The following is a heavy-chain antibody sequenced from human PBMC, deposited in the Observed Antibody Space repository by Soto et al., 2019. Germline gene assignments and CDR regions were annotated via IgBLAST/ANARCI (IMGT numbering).Heavy chain of an antibody. D-gene: IGHD6-19*01. CDR1: GGTFSTYA. CDR3: TRPKGTYSSGYYYFDF. CDR2: IIPLFGPA. Sequence: QVQLEQSGAEVKQPGSSVRVSCKTSGGTFSTYAINWVRQSPGKGLEWMGAIIPLFGPADYSQKFQGRVTITADESTSTAYMELSSLRSDDTAVYFCTRPKGTYSSGYYYFDFWGQGTLVTVSS. J-gene: IGHJ4*02. V-gene: IGHV1-69*01.